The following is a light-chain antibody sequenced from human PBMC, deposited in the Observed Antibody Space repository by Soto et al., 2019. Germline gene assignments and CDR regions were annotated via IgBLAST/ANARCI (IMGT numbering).Light chain of an antibody. CDR1: SSDIGSYDY. J-gene: IGLJ2*01. CDR2: EVD. V-gene: IGLV2-14*01. CDR3: SSYTSGSALLV. Sequence: QSALTQPASVSGSPGQSITISCTGTSSDIGSYDYVSWYQQHPGKAPKLMIYEVDNRPSGVSNRFSASKSGNTASLTISGLQPEDEADYYCSSYTSGSALLVSGGGTKVTVL.